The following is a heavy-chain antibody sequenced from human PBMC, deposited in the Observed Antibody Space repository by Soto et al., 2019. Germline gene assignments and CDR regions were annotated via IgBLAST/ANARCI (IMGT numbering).Heavy chain of an antibody. CDR2: IYYSGST. V-gene: IGHV4-59*01. Sequence: PSETLSLTCTVSGGSISSYYWSWIRQPPGEGLEWIGYIYYSGSTNYNPSLKSRVTISVDTSKNQFSLKLSSVTAADTAVYYCARGGGEIFDYWGQGTLVTVSS. J-gene: IGHJ4*02. D-gene: IGHD2-21*01. CDR1: GGSISSYY. CDR3: ARGGGEIFDY.